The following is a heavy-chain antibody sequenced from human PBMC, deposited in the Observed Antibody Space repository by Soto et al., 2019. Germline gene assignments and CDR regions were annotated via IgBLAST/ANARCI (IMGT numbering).Heavy chain of an antibody. CDR3: ARDSSSWPPLYYFDY. CDR2: ISYDGSNK. J-gene: IGHJ4*02. CDR1: GFTFSSYA. V-gene: IGHV3-30-3*01. Sequence: QAGGSLRLSCAASGFTFSSYAMHWVRQAPGKGLEWVAVISYDGSNKYYADSVKGRFTISRDNSKNTLYLQMNSLRAEDTAVYYCARDSSSWPPLYYFDYWGQGTLVTVSS. D-gene: IGHD6-13*01.